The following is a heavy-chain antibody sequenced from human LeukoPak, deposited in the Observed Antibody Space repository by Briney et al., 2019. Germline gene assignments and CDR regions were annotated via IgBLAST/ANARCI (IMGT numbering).Heavy chain of an antibody. CDR2: ISGSGST. V-gene: IGHV3-23*01. J-gene: IGHJ4*02. D-gene: IGHD6-13*01. Sequence: PWGSLRLSCAASGFTFSSYAMSWVRQAPGKGLEWVSAISGSGSTYYADSVKGRFTISRDNSKNTLYLQMNSLRAEDTAVYYCAKDRLPDEIAAATYWGQGTLVTVSS. CDR3: AKDRLPDEIAAATY. CDR1: GFTFSSYA.